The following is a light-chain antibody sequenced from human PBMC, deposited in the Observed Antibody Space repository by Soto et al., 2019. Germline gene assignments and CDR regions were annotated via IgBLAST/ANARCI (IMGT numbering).Light chain of an antibody. V-gene: IGKV3-11*01. Sequence: EIVLTQSPATLPLSPGERATLSCRASQGVSSYLAWYQQKPGQAPRLLIYDASNRATGIPARFSCSGSGTDFSLTISSLETEEFAVDYYQHRSNWFIAFGQGTRLEI. CDR2: DAS. CDR1: QGVSSY. J-gene: IGKJ5*01. CDR3: QHRSNWFIA.